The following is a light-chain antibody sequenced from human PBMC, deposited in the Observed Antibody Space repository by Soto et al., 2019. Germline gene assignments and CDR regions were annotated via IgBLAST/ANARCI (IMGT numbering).Light chain of an antibody. CDR3: QQYGGSPQT. Sequence: EIVLTQSPGTLSLSPGERATLSCRASQSVSNYLAWYQQKPGQAPRLLIYVASSRATGIPDRFSGSGSGTDFTLTISRLEPEDFAVYYCQQYGGSPQTFGQGTKGKIK. V-gene: IGKV3-20*01. CDR1: QSVSNY. CDR2: VAS. J-gene: IGKJ1*01.